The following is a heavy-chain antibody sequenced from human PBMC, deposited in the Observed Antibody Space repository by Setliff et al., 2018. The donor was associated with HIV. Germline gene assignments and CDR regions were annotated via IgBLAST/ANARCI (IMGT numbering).Heavy chain of an antibody. J-gene: IGHJ4*02. Sequence: PSETLSLTCTVSGGSISSGGYYWSWIRQHPGKGLEWIGYIYYGGSTYYNPSLKSRVTISVDTSKNQFSLKLSSVTAADTAVYYCARVPPLKAFGGVISLYYFDYWGQGTLVTVSS. CDR3: ARVPPLKAFGGVISLYYFDY. D-gene: IGHD3-16*02. CDR1: GGSISSGGYY. CDR2: IYYGGST. V-gene: IGHV4-31*03.